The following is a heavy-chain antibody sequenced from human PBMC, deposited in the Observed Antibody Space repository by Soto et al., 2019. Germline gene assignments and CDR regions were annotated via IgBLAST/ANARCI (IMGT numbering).Heavy chain of an antibody. J-gene: IGHJ3*01. CDR3: ASWLERERAYDV. Sequence: DVQLVESGGGLIQPGESLRLSCAAFGLTVSGKKYVAWVRQAPGKGLEWVSALYDVDGSFYADSVNGRFTTSSDSSKTTAYRQMDGLSPDDTAVYYCASWLERERAYDVWGQGSTVTVSS. CDR1: GLTVSGKKY. V-gene: IGHV3-53*01. D-gene: IGHD1-1*01. CDR2: LYDVDGS.